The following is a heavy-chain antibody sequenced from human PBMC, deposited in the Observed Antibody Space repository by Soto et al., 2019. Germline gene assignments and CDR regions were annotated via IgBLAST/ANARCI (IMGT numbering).Heavy chain of an antibody. V-gene: IGHV3-30*01. CDR3: ARTCGGDCYMGFAFDI. Sequence: DSVKGRFTISRDNSKNTLYLQMNSLRAEDTAVYYCARTCGGDCYMGFAFDIWGQGTMVTVSS. J-gene: IGHJ3*02. D-gene: IGHD2-21*02.